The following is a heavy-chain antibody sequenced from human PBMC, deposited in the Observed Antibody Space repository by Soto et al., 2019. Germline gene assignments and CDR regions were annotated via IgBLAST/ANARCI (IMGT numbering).Heavy chain of an antibody. J-gene: IGHJ6*02. CDR3: APLSVSLSGPYGIHV. Sequence: SETLSLTCSVSGYSVTSSDYYWAWIRQPPGKGLEWIGSMFYSGLTYYNPSLKSRVTLSVDTSKNQFSVRLNSVTAADTAVYYCAPLSVSLSGPYGIHVWGQGTTVTVYS. CDR2: MFYSGLT. CDR1: GYSVTSSDYY. V-gene: IGHV4-39*01. D-gene: IGHD2-15*01.